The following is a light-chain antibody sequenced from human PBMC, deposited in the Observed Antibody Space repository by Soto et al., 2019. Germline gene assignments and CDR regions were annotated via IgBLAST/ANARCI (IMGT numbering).Light chain of an antibody. CDR3: QQYHNWPRT. J-gene: IGKJ1*01. CDR1: QSISSN. V-gene: IGKV3-15*01. Sequence: EIVLTQSPPTLSVSPLERGHLXRRASQSISSNLAWYQQKPGQPPRLLIYGAYTRATGIPARFSGSGSGTEFTLTISSLQSEDFAVYYCQQYHNWPRTFGQGTKVDI. CDR2: GAY.